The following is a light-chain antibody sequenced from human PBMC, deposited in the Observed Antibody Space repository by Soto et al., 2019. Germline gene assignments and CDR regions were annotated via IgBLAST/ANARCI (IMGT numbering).Light chain of an antibody. CDR3: QQYNTYPWT. J-gene: IGKJ1*01. CDR1: QSIGSW. CDR2: KVS. Sequence: DIQMPQSPSTLSASVGDRVTITCRASQSIGSWLAWFQQKAGKAPTLLIYKVSSLESGVPSRFSGSGSGTDFTIHSSRLQPDDFANYYCQQYNTYPWTCGQGPKVEIK. V-gene: IGKV1-5*03.